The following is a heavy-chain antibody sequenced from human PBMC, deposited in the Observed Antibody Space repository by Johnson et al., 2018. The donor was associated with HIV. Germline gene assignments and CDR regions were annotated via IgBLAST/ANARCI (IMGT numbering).Heavy chain of an antibody. CDR2: ISSSGSTI. J-gene: IGHJ3*02. V-gene: IGHV3-11*04. Sequence: QVQLVESGGDLVKPGGSLRLSCAASGFTVSSNYMSWIRQAPGKGLEWVSYISSSGSTIYYADSVKGRFTISRDNAKNSLYLQMNSLRAEDTAVYYCARDLSMIVVANAFDIWGQGTMVTVSS. CDR3: ARDLSMIVVANAFDI. D-gene: IGHD3-22*01. CDR1: GFTVSSNY.